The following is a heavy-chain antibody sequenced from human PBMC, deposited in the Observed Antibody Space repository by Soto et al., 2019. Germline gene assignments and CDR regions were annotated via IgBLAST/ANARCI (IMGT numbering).Heavy chain of an antibody. CDR3: ARGLGGSYFIAY. CDR1: GFNFSDYY. Sequence: QVQLVESGGGLVKPGGSLRLSCEVSGFNFSDYYMTWIRQAPGKGLERISYISTNSRYIKYADSIKGRFTIPRDNAKTSLYLQMNSLSYADTDIYYCARGLGGSYFIAYWGQGTLVTVSS. J-gene: IGHJ4*02. D-gene: IGHD3-10*01. V-gene: IGHV3-11*06. CDR2: ISTNSRYI.